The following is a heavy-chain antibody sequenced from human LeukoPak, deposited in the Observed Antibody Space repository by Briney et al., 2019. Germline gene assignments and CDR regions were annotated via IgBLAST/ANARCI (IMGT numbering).Heavy chain of an antibody. J-gene: IGHJ5*02. CDR3: AGSGQTITMVRGWLYPLTFDP. CDR1: GGSISSYY. V-gene: IGHV4-4*09. Sequence: ASETLSLTCTVSGGSISSYYWSWIRQPPGKGLEWIGYIYTSGSTNYNPSLKSRDTISVDTSKNQFSLKLSSVTAADTAVYYCAGSGQTITMVRGWLYPLTFDPWGQGTLVTVSS. D-gene: IGHD3-10*01. CDR2: IYTSGST.